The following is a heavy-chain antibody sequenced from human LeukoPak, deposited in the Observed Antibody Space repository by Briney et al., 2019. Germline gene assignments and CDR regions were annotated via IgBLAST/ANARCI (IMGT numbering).Heavy chain of an antibody. D-gene: IGHD6-13*01. Sequence: SETLSLTCTVSGGSISSGGYYWSWIRQHPGKGLEWIGYIYYSGSTYYNPSLKSRVTISVDTSKNQFSLKLSSVTAADTAVYYCARDLGEQQLASYYYYGMDVWGQGTTVTVSS. J-gene: IGHJ6*02. V-gene: IGHV4-31*03. CDR2: IYYSGST. CDR3: ARDLGEQQLASYYYYGMDV. CDR1: GGSISSGGYY.